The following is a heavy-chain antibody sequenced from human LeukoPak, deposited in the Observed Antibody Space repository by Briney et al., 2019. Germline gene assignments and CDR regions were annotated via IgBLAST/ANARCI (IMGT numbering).Heavy chain of an antibody. CDR1: GGSISSGGYY. V-gene: IGHV4-31*03. D-gene: IGHD3-10*01. Sequence: SETLSLTCTVSGGSISSGGYYWSWIRQHPGKGLEWIGYVYYSGSTYYNPSLKSRVTISVDTFKNEFSMTLSSVAAADTAVYYCARGSITMVRGVSGYFDYWGQGTLVTVSS. CDR2: VYYSGST. CDR3: ARGSITMVRGVSGYFDY. J-gene: IGHJ4*02.